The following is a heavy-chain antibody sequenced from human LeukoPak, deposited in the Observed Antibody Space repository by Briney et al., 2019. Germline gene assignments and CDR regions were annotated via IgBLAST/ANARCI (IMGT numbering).Heavy chain of an antibody. V-gene: IGHV5-51*01. Sequence: GESLKISCKGSGYSFTSYWIGWVRQMPGKGLEWMGIIYPGDSDTRYSPSFQGQVTISADKSISTAYLQWSSLKASDTAMYYCARQFTIFGVVAGALDYWAREPWSPSPQ. CDR2: IYPGDSDT. CDR3: ARQFTIFGVVAGALDY. CDR1: GYSFTSYW. J-gene: IGHJ4*02. D-gene: IGHD3-3*01.